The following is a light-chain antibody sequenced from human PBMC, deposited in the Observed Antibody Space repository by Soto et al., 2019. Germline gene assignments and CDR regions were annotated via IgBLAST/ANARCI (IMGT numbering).Light chain of an antibody. CDR2: EGF. Sequence: QSALTQPASVSGSPGQSITISCTGTSRTLGSFNLVSWYQHHPDKAPKLILYEGFKQPSGVSNRFSGSNSANTASLTISGLQPEDEADYYCCSFASSTVFGTGTKVTVL. V-gene: IGLV2-23*01. CDR1: SRTLGSFNL. J-gene: IGLJ1*01. CDR3: CSFASSTV.